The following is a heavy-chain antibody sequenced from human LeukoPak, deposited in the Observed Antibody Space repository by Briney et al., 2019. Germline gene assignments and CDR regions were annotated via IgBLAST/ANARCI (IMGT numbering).Heavy chain of an antibody. CDR2: IYYSGST. CDR1: GGSISSYS. V-gene: IGHV4-59*01. J-gene: IGHJ5*02. Sequence: SETLSLTCTVSGGSISSYSWSWIRQPPGKRLEWIGYIYYSGSTNYSPSLKSRVTISVDTSKNQFSLRLTSVTAADTAVYYCARERTRPFSITSFSWFDPWGQGTLVTVSS. CDR3: ARERTRPFSITSFSWFDP. D-gene: IGHD2-2*01.